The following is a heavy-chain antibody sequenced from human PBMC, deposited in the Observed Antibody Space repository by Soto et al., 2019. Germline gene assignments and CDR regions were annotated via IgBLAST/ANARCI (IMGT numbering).Heavy chain of an antibody. CDR3: ARDGPPSELLIYYFDY. CDR2: ISYDGSNK. D-gene: IGHD1-26*01. Sequence: QVQLVESGGGVVQPGRSLRLSCAASGFTFSSYAMHWVRQAPGKGLEWVAVISYDGSNKYYADSVKGRFTISRDNSKNTLYLQMNSLRAEDTAVYCCARDGPPSELLIYYFDYWGQGTLVTVSS. CDR1: GFTFSSYA. V-gene: IGHV3-30-3*01. J-gene: IGHJ4*02.